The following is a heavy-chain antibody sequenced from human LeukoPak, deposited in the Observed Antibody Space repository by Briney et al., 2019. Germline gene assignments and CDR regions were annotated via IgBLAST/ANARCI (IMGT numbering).Heavy chain of an antibody. Sequence: SQTLSLTCAISGDSFSSYNVAWRWIRQSPSRGLEWLGSAYYRCKLFFDYAVSVRGRITINADTSKNQFSLQLNSVTPEDTAVYYCARAIRVGWFDPWGQGTLVTVSS. J-gene: IGHJ5*02. CDR2: AYYRCKLFF. V-gene: IGHV6-1*01. CDR3: ARAIRVGWFDP. D-gene: IGHD1-26*01. CDR1: GDSFSSYNVA.